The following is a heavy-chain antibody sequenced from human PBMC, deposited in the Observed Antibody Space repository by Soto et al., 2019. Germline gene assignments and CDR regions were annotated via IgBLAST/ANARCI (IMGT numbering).Heavy chain of an antibody. Sequence: SETLSLTCTVSGGSISSGGYYWSWIRQHPGKGLEWIGYIYYSGSTYYNPSLKSRVTISVDTSKNQFSLKLSSVTAADTAVYYCARVVVAAPDYYYGMDVWGQGTTVTVSS. CDR2: IYYSGST. V-gene: IGHV4-31*03. CDR1: GGSISSGGYY. D-gene: IGHD2-15*01. CDR3: ARVVVAAPDYYYGMDV. J-gene: IGHJ6*02.